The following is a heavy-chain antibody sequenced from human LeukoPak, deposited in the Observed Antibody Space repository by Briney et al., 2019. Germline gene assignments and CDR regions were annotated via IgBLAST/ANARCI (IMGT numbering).Heavy chain of an antibody. V-gene: IGHV3-48*04. Sequence: GGSLRLSCTVSGFTVSSNSMSWVRQAPGKGLEWVSYISSSGSTIYYADSVKGRFTISRDNAKNSLYLQMNSLRAEDTAVYYCAELGITMIGDVWGKGTTVTISS. CDR2: ISSSGSTI. CDR1: GFTVSSNS. D-gene: IGHD3-10*02. CDR3: AELGITMIGDV. J-gene: IGHJ6*04.